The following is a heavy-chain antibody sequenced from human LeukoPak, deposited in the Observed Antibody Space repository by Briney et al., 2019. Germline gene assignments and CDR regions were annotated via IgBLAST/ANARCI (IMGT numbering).Heavy chain of an antibody. J-gene: IGHJ6*02. CDR2: ISGSGGST. Sequence: PGGSLRLSCAASGFTFSSYAMSWVRQAPGKGLEWVSAISGSGGSTYYADSVKGRFTISRDNSKNTLYLQMNSLRAEDTAVYYCAKGKSVVVPGTSYYYYGMDVWGQGTTVTVSS. CDR1: GFTFSSYA. D-gene: IGHD2-2*01. CDR3: AKGKSVVVPGTSYYYYGMDV. V-gene: IGHV3-23*01.